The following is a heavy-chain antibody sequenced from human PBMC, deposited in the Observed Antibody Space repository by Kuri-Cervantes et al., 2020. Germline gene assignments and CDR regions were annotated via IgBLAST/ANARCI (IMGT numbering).Heavy chain of an antibody. CDR2: IIPIFGTA. CDR3: AREMSGSYYEGPVYYYYGMDV. V-gene: IGHV1-69*13. CDR1: GYTFTSYD. Sequence: SVKVSCKASGYTFTSYDINWVRQATGQGLEWMGGIIPIFGTANYAQKFQGRVTITADESTSTAYMELRSLRSDDTAVYYCAREMSGSYYEGPVYYYYGMDVWGQGTTVTVSS. D-gene: IGHD1-26*01. J-gene: IGHJ6*02.